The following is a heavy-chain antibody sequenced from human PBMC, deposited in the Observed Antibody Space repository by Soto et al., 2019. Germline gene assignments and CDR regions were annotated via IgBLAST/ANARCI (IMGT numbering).Heavy chain of an antibody. CDR1: GYTFTSYG. CDR3: ARSMTTVTSYYYYYYMDV. CDR2: ISAYNGNT. J-gene: IGHJ6*03. D-gene: IGHD4-17*01. Sequence: GASVKVSCKASGYTFTSYGISWVRQAPGQGLEWMGWISAYNGNTNYAQKLQGRVTMTTDTSTSTAYMELRSLRSDDTAVYYCARSMTTVTSYYYYYYMDVWGKGTTVTVSS. V-gene: IGHV1-18*01.